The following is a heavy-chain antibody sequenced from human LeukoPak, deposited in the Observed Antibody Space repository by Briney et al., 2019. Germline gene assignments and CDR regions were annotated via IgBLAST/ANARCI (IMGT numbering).Heavy chain of an antibody. Sequence: QTGGSLRLSCAASGFTFSGSAMHWVRQASGKGLEWVGRIRSKANSYATAYAASVKGRFTISRDDSKNTAYLQMNSLKTEDTAVYYCTRLSYYYGSGSYSTRYRSPIDWGQGTLVTVSS. CDR1: GFTFSGSA. CDR2: IRSKANSYAT. J-gene: IGHJ4*02. D-gene: IGHD3-10*01. V-gene: IGHV3-73*01. CDR3: TRLSYYYGSGSYSTRYRSPID.